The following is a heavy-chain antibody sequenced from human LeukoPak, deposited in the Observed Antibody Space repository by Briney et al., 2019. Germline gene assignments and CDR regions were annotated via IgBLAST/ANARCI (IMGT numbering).Heavy chain of an antibody. CDR1: GFTFSNYW. D-gene: IGHD6-13*01. V-gene: IGHV3-7*03. CDR3: AISSSWDYYFDY. CDR2: IKTDGSET. Sequence: PGGSLRLSCAASGFTFSNYWMNWVRQAPGKGLQWVANIKTDGSETYYVDSVKGRFTISRDNAKNSLYLQMNSLRAEDTAVYYCAISSSWDYYFDYWGQGTLVTVSS. J-gene: IGHJ4*02.